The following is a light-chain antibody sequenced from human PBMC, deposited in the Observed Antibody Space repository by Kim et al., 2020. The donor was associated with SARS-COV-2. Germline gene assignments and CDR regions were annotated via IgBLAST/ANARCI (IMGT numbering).Light chain of an antibody. CDR3: QQYGSSPVT. Sequence: EIVLTQSPGTLSLSPGERATLSCRASQSISSSYLAWYQQKPGQAPRLLIYGASSRATDIPDRFSGSGSGTDFTLTISRLEPEDFALYYCQQYGSSPVTFGQGTKLEI. CDR1: QSISSSY. CDR2: GAS. V-gene: IGKV3-20*01. J-gene: IGKJ2*01.